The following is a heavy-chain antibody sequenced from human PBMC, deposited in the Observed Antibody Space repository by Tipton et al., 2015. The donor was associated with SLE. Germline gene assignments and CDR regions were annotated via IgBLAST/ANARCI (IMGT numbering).Heavy chain of an antibody. CDR3: ARGLSYYDYVWGSSYFQH. D-gene: IGHD3-16*01. Sequence: QSGAEVKKPGASVKVSCKASGYTFTSYDINWVRQATGQGLEWMGWMNPNSGNTGYAQKFQGRVTMTRNTSISTAYMELSSLRSEDTAVYYCARGLSYYDYVWGSSYFQHWGRGTLVTVSS. V-gene: IGHV1-8*01. CDR1: GYTFTSYD. CDR2: MNPNSGNT. J-gene: IGHJ1*01.